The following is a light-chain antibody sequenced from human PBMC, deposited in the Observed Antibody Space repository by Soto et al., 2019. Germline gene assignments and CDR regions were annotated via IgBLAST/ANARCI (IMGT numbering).Light chain of an antibody. CDR3: QQTYSTPLT. Sequence: DIQITQSPSSLSASVGDRVTITCRSSQSITYLNWYQQKPGKAPKLLIYAASSLQSGVPSRFSGSGSGTHFTLTISSLQPEDFASYYCQQTYSTPLTFGGGTKVDIK. V-gene: IGKV1-39*01. CDR2: AAS. CDR1: QSITY. J-gene: IGKJ4*01.